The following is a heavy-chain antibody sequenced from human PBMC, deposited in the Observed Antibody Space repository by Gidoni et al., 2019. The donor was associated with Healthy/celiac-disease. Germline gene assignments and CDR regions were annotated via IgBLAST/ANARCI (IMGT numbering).Heavy chain of an antibody. CDR2: MRAYNGNT. J-gene: IGHJ4*02. CDR3: ARYSSSSGYYYTPPDY. D-gene: IGHD3-22*01. Sequence: QVQLVQSGAEVKKPGASVKVSGKASGYTFTRSGISWVRQAPGQGLEWMGWMRAYNGNTNYAQKLQGRVTMTTDTSTSTAYMELRSLRSDDTAVYYCARYSSSSGYYYTPPDYWGQGTLVTVSS. CDR1: GYTFTRSG. V-gene: IGHV1-18*01.